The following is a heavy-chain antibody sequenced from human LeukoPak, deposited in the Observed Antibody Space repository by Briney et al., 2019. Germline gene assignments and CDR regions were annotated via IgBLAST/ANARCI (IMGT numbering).Heavy chain of an antibody. Sequence: PSETLSLTCSVSGGSLSITSYYWGWIRQPPGKGLEWIGTIYYSGNTFYNPSLESRVTISVDTSKNQFSLKLNSVTAADTAVYYCAREDGGNGWHSDYWGQGTLVTVSS. J-gene: IGHJ4*02. V-gene: IGHV4-39*07. D-gene: IGHD6-19*01. CDR1: GGSLSITSYY. CDR3: AREDGGNGWHSDY. CDR2: IYYSGNT.